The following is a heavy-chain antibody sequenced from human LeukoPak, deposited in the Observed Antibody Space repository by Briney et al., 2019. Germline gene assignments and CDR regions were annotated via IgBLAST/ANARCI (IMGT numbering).Heavy chain of an antibody. Sequence: PGGSLRLSCAASGFTFSNYLMRWVRQAPGKGLEWVSSITTSSTYISYADSVKGRFTISRDNAKNSLYLQMNSLRAEDTAVYYCARGKYSSGWFDYWGQGTLVTVSS. V-gene: IGHV3-21*01. J-gene: IGHJ4*02. CDR1: GFTFSNYL. CDR2: ITTSSTYI. CDR3: ARGKYSSGWFDY. D-gene: IGHD6-19*01.